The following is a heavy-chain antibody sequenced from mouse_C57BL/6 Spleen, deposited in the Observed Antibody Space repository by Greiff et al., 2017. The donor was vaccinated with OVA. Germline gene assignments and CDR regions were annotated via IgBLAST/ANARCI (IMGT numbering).Heavy chain of an antibody. D-gene: IGHD1-1*01. Sequence: EVQLQESGPGLVKPSQSLSLTCSVTGYSITSGYYWNWIRQFPGNKLEWMGYISYDGSNNYNPSLKNRISITRDTSKNQFFLKLNSVTTEDTAADYCARDNRLLRSMDYWGQGTSVTVSS. CDR1: GYSITSGYY. J-gene: IGHJ4*01. CDR3: ARDNRLLRSMDY. CDR2: ISYDGSN. V-gene: IGHV3-6*01.